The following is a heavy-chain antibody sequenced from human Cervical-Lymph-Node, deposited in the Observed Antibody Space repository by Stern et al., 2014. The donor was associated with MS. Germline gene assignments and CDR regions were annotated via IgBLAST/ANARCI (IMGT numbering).Heavy chain of an antibody. CDR2: IYHSGNT. V-gene: IGHV4-31*03. CDR1: GGSISSGGYS. Sequence: QVQLQESGPGLVKPSQTLSLTCTVSGGSISSGGYSWSWLRQHPGKGLEWIGYIYHSGNTHYNPSLKNRVTMSVDTSKSQFSLMLSSVAVADTAVYYCARNRAYDAFDIWGQGAMVAVSS. CDR3: ARNRAYDAFDI. J-gene: IGHJ3*02.